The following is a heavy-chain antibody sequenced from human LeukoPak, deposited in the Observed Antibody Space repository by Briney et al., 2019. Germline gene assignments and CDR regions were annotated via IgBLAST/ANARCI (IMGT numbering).Heavy chain of an antibody. V-gene: IGHV3-30*02. CDR3: ARSGYSPYDAFDI. CDR1: GFTVSNNY. J-gene: IGHJ3*02. CDR2: IRYDGSNY. Sequence: GGSLRLSCAASGFTVSNNYMSWVRQAPGKGLEWVAFIRYDGSNYYYADSVKGRFTISRDNSKNTLYLQMNSLRAEDTAVYYCARSGYSPYDAFDIWGQGTMVTVSS. D-gene: IGHD3-3*01.